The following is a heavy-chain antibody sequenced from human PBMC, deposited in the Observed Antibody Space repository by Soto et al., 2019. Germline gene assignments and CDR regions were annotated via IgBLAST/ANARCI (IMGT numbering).Heavy chain of an antibody. Sequence: SETLSLTCTVSGGSISSYYWSWIRQPPGKGLEWIGYIYYSGSTNYNPSLKSRVTISVDTSKNQVSLKLSSVIAADTAVYSCARSKNSDTLTGHREPGMDVWRQGTTLTVSS. J-gene: IGHJ6*02. V-gene: IGHV4-59*01. CDR2: IYYSGST. CDR1: GGSISSYY. CDR3: ARSKNSDTLTGHREPGMDV. D-gene: IGHD3-9*01.